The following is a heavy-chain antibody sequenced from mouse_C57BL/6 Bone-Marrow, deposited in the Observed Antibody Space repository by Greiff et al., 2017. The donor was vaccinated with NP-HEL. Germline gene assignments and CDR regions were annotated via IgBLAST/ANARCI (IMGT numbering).Heavy chain of an antibody. CDR1: GFTFSSYA. CDR2: ISDGGSYT. V-gene: IGHV5-4*03. J-gene: IGHJ1*03. CDR3: ARGNYGSSWYFDV. Sequence: DVMLVESGGGLVKPGGSLKLSCAASGFTFSSYAMSWVRQTPEKRLEWVATISDGGSYTYYPDNVKGRFTISRDNAKNNLYLQMSHLKSEDTAMYYCARGNYGSSWYFDVWGTGTTVTVSS. D-gene: IGHD1-1*01.